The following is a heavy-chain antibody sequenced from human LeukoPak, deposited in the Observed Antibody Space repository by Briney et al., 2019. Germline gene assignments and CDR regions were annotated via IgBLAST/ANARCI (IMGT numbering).Heavy chain of an antibody. J-gene: IGHJ5*02. V-gene: IGHV4-61*02. D-gene: IGHD2-2*01. CDR2: IYISGST. Sequence: SETLSLTCTVSGGSISSGSYYWSWIRQPAGKGLEWIVRIYISGSTNYNPSLKCRVTISVDTSHNHFSLTLSSLTSAHSAMVYCARAPRYGSSTSCYWRDPWGQGTLVTVSS. CDR3: ARAPRYGSSTSCYWRDP. CDR1: GGSISSGSYY.